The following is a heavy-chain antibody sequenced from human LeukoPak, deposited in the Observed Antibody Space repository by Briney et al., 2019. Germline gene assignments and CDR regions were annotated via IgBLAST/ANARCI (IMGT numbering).Heavy chain of an antibody. V-gene: IGHV3-48*02. J-gene: IGHJ4*02. Sequence: GGSLRLSCAASGFTFSTYTMNWVRQAPGKGLEWVTTVSDSRDVHYSDSVKGRFTISRDNARNSLYLQMNSLRDEDTAVYYCTRDGLHTAHFDYWGQGTLVTVSS. CDR1: GFTFSTYT. D-gene: IGHD5-18*01. CDR3: TRDGLHTAHFDY. CDR2: VSDSRDV.